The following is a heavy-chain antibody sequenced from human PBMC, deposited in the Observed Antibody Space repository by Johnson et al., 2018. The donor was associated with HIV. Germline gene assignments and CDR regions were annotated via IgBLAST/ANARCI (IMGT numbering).Heavy chain of an antibody. CDR2: ISWNSGSI. D-gene: IGHD3-16*01. V-gene: IGHV3-NL1*01. Sequence: VQLVESGGGVVQPGGSLRLSCAASGFTFSSYGMHWVRQAPGKGLEWVSGISWNSGSIGYADSVKGRFTISRDNSKNTLYLQMNSLRAEDTAVHCCARDYHYVWGSSYGFDIWGQGTMVIVSS. CDR3: ARDYHYVWGSSYGFDI. J-gene: IGHJ3*02. CDR1: GFTFSSYG.